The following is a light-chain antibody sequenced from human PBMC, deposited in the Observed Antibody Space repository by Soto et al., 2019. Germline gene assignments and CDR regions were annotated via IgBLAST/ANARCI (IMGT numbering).Light chain of an antibody. CDR1: SSNIGNNA. Sequence: QSVLTQPPSVSEAPRQRVTISCSGSSSNIGNNAVNWYQQLPGKAPKLLIYYDDLLPSGVSDRFSGSKSGTSASLAISGLQYEDEADYYGAAWDDSLNGVVFGGGTKVTVL. J-gene: IGLJ2*01. CDR2: YDD. CDR3: AAWDDSLNGVV. V-gene: IGLV1-36*01.